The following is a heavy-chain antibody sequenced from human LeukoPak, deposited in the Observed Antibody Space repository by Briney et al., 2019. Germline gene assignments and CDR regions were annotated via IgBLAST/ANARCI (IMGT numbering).Heavy chain of an antibody. CDR3: ARESGYAVGDF. CDR1: GFTFSRYW. CDR2: INLEGTEK. D-gene: IGHD5-12*01. Sequence: GGSLRLSCEASGFTFSRYWMNWVRQAPGKGLEWVANINLEGTEKYYLNSVEGRFIISRDNAKNSLYLQMNNLRADDTAFYYCARESGYAVGDFWGRGTLVTVSS. V-gene: IGHV3-7*03. J-gene: IGHJ4*02.